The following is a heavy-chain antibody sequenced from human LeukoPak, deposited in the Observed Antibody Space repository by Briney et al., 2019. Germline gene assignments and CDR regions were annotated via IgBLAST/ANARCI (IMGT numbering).Heavy chain of an antibody. CDR2: INHSGST. V-gene: IGHV4-34*01. J-gene: IGHJ5*02. CDR1: GGSFSGYY. Sequence: PSETLSLTCAVYGGSFSGYYWSWIRQPPGKGLEWIGEINHSGSTNYNPSLKSRVTISVDTSKNQFSLKLSSVTAADTAVYYCARHLRTVGTSMAWFDPWGQGTLVTVSS. CDR3: ARHLRTVGTSMAWFDP. D-gene: IGHD1-26*01.